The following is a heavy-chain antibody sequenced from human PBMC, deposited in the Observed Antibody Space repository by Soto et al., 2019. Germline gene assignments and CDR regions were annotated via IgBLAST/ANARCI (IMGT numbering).Heavy chain of an antibody. CDR3: AHRATLTIFWLIIENGIWFDP. CDR2: IYWYGDK. Sequence: QINLIESGPTLVKSTQTLTLTCTFSGFSLSTSGAAVGWVRQPPGRALEGLALIYWYGDKRYNASLGNRLTITKDTSMNQVVLTLTNVDPADTATYYCAHRATLTIFWLIIENGIWFDPWGQGTRVIDSS. D-gene: IGHD3-3*01. J-gene: IGHJ5*02. CDR1: GFSLSTSGAA. V-gene: IGHV2-5*01.